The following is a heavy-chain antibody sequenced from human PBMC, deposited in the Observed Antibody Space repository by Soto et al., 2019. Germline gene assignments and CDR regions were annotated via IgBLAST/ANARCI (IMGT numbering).Heavy chain of an antibody. V-gene: IGHV4-30-4*01. CDR1: GDSISSGDYY. Sequence: QVQLQESGPGLVQPSQTLSLTCTDSGDSISSGDYYWSWVRQSPGKGLEWIGCIYYRGTTYYNPSLETRLTMSVDTFKNQFSLRLSAVSAADTAMYFCARDFKRYSSSTGPPGSWGQGTMGTVSS. CDR3: ARDFKRYSSSTGPPGS. D-gene: IGHD6-6*01. J-gene: IGHJ5*02. CDR2: IYYRGTT.